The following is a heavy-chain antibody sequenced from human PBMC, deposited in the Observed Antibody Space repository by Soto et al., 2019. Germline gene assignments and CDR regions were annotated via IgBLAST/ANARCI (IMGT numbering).Heavy chain of an antibody. V-gene: IGHV3-23*01. D-gene: IGHD3-16*01. Sequence: EVQLLDSGGDLVQPGGSLRISCAASGFTFNNYDMSWVRQAPGKGLEWVSTLSDTTYYADSVRGRFTISRDTSGSTLYLQMNSLGVDDTAVYYCARSLGPSRHFFDHWGQGTLVTVSS. CDR1: GFTFNNYD. CDR2: LSDTT. J-gene: IGHJ4*02. CDR3: ARSLGPSRHFFDH.